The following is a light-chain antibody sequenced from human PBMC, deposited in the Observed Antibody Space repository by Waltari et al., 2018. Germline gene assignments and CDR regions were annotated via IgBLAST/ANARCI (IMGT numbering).Light chain of an antibody. CDR1: ESLVASDGNTY. Sequence: DVVMTQSPLSLSVTLGQSASISCRSSESLVASDGNTYFNGFQQRPGQSPRRLLYKVSNRDSGVPDRFSGSGSGTDFTLRITRVEAEDVGVYYCMQGIHRPWTFGQGTKVEIK. CDR3: MQGIHRPWT. V-gene: IGKV2-30*01. J-gene: IGKJ1*01. CDR2: KVS.